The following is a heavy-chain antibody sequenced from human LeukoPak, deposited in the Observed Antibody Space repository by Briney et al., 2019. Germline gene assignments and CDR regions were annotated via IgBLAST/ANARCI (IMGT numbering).Heavy chain of an antibody. Sequence: GGSLRLSCVASGFTFSNSVMTWVRQAPGKGLEWVSSILGTGDYTYFANSAKGRFTISRDNSKNTLYLQMNSLRAGDTAIYYCARGSKGTYDYWGQGTLVTVSS. CDR3: ARGSKGTYDY. CDR1: GFTFSNSV. CDR2: ILGTGDYT. V-gene: IGHV3-23*01. J-gene: IGHJ4*02.